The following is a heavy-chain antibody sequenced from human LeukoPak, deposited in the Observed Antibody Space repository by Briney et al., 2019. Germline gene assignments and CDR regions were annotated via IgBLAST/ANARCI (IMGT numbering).Heavy chain of an antibody. Sequence: PGGSLRLSCAASGFTFDDYAMHWVRQARGKGLEWVSLISGDGGSTYYADSAKGRFTISRDNSKNSLYLQMNSLRTEDTALYYCAKLAGVRFLEWLSALAGYYHYMDVWGKGTTVTVSS. CDR3: AKLAGVRFLEWLSALAGYYHYMDV. CDR2: ISGDGGST. J-gene: IGHJ6*03. CDR1: GFTFDDYA. D-gene: IGHD3-3*01. V-gene: IGHV3-43*02.